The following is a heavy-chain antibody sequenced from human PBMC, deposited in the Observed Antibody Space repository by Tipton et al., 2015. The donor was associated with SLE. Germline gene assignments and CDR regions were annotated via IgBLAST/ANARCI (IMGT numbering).Heavy chain of an antibody. V-gene: IGHV4-59*02. D-gene: IGHD6-6*01. J-gene: IGHJ5*01. CDR2: IYYKGST. Sequence: TLSLTCTVSGGSVNGHYWNWIRQAPGKGLEWIGYIYYKGSTDYKSSLKSRLTISIDTSKNQFSLKLTSVTPADTAVYYCAREWDSRYDSWGQGTLVTVSS. CDR3: AREWDSRYDS. CDR1: GGSVNGHY.